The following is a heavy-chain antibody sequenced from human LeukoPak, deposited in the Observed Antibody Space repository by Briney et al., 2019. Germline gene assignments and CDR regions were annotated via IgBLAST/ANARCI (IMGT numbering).Heavy chain of an antibody. CDR1: GFTVSSKY. D-gene: IGHD2-2*01. Sequence: GGSLRLSCTASGFTVSSKYMSWVRQAPGKGLKWVSVIYSGGTTYYADSVKGRFTISRDNSKNTLYLQMNSLRAEDTAVYYCGYCSGTRCYADFDYWGQGTLVTVSS. CDR2: IYSGGTT. CDR3: GYCSGTRCYADFDY. V-gene: IGHV3-66*01. J-gene: IGHJ4*02.